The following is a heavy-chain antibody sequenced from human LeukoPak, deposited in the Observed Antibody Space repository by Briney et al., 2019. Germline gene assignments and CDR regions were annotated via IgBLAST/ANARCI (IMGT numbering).Heavy chain of an antibody. CDR2: IYPGDSDT. Sequence: GESLKISCKGSGYSFTSYWIGWVRQMPGKGLEWMGIIYPGDSDTRYSPSFQGQVAVSADKSISTAYLQWSSLKASDTAMYYCARLAHPRWLQSGSDYWGQGTLVTVSS. J-gene: IGHJ4*02. V-gene: IGHV5-51*01. CDR1: GYSFTSYW. D-gene: IGHD5-24*01. CDR3: ARLAHPRWLQSGSDY.